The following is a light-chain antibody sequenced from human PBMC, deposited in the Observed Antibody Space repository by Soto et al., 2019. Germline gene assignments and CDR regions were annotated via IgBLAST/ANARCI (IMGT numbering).Light chain of an antibody. CDR2: EVS. CDR1: SSDVGGYNY. J-gene: IGLJ1*01. V-gene: IGLV2-14*01. Sequence: QSVLTQPASVSGSPGQSITISCTGTSSDVGGYNYVSWYQQHPGKAPKLMIYEVSNRPSGVSNRVSGFKSGNTASLTISGLQAEDEADYYCSSYTTSSTRVFGTGTKVTVL. CDR3: SSYTTSSTRV.